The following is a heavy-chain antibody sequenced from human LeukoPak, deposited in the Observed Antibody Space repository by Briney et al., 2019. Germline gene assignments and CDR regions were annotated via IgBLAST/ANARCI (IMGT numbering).Heavy chain of an antibody. CDR2: ISASGGST. CDR1: GFTFSSYA. Sequence: GGSLRLSCAASGFTFSSYAMSWVRQAPGKGLEWVSAISASGGSTYYADSVKGRFTISRDNSKNTLYLQMNSLRAEDTAVYYCAKGAAAGTWGIYYYYYMDVWGKGTTVTISS. CDR3: AKGAAAGTWGIYYYYYMDV. J-gene: IGHJ6*03. D-gene: IGHD6-13*01. V-gene: IGHV3-23*01.